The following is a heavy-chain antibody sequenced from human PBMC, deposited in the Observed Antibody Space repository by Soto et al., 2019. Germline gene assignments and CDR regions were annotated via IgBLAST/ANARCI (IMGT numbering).Heavy chain of an antibody. CDR1: GYSISSGYL. CDR3: VRDCSSISCSSHYHGIGV. Sequence: PSETLSRTWAVSGYSISSGYLWGCIRQPPGKVQEWIGNIYHSGTTYYTPSLKSRLTISVDTSKNQFSLELSSVTAADTAVYYCVRDCSSISCSSHYHGIGVWGQGTTVTVSS. V-gene: IGHV4-38-2*02. J-gene: IGHJ6*02. CDR2: IYHSGTT. D-gene: IGHD2-2*01.